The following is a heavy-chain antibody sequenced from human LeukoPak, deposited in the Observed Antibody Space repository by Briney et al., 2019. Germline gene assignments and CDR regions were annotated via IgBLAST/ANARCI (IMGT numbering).Heavy chain of an antibody. Sequence: ASVKVSCKASGYEFVSYDVNWVRQATGQGLEWKGWMNPDSENTGYAPKFQGRVTMTSDRSTRTAYMELTGLKSEDTGVYFCARGPLAPLVGIDRRKDYWGQGTQVTVSS. CDR1: GYEFVSYD. V-gene: IGHV1-8*01. D-gene: IGHD1-14*01. CDR2: MNPDSENT. CDR3: ARGPLAPLVGIDRRKDY. J-gene: IGHJ4*02.